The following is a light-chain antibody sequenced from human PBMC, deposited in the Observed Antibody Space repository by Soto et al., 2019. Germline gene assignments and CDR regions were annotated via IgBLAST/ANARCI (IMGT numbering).Light chain of an antibody. CDR2: DAS. J-gene: IGKJ5*01. V-gene: IGKV3-11*01. CDR3: QQRSNWPPEIT. CDR1: QSVSIS. Sequence: IGVSQSPATLSLSTGERATLSCRASQSVSISLAWYQQKPGQAPRLLIYDASNRATGVPARFSGSGSGTDFTLTVSSLEPEDFALYYCQQRSNWPPEITFGQGTRLEIK.